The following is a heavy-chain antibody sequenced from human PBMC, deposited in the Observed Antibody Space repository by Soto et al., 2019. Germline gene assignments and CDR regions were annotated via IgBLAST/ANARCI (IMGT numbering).Heavy chain of an antibody. D-gene: IGHD2-21*02. CDR1: GFTFSSYG. CDR2: ISYDGSNK. Sequence: GGSLRLSCAASGFTFSSYGMHWVRQAPGKGLEWVAVISYDGSNKYYADSVKGRFTISRDNSKNTLYLQMNSLRAEDTAVYYCAKAYCGGDCPFVLVYFQHWGQGTLVTVSS. J-gene: IGHJ1*01. V-gene: IGHV3-30*18. CDR3: AKAYCGGDCPFVLVYFQH.